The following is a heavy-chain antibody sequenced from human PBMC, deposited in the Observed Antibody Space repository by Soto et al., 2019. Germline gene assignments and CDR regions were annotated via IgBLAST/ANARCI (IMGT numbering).Heavy chain of an antibody. Sequence: PGGSLRLSCAASGFTFSSYAMSWVRQAPGKGLDLVSVINGSGGNKYYSASVKGRFTISKDNFKSTIYLTMYSLRPXHKGVYFCEKDLAFGWLNFDYGCQRPLLTLSS. CDR1: GFTFSSYA. CDR2: INGSGGNK. J-gene: IGHJ4*02. V-gene: IGHV3-23*01. D-gene: IGHD6-19*01. CDR3: EKDLAFGWLNFDY.